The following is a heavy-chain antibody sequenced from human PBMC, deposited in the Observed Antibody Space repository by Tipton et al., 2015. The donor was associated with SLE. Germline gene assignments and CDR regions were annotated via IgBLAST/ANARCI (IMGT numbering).Heavy chain of an antibody. Sequence: QSGPEVKKPGASVKVSCKASGYTFTSYAMHWVRQAPGQRLEWMGWINAGNGNTKYSQKFQGRVTITRDTSASTAYMELSSLRSEDTAAYYCARDRGEGKMERVLGYWGQGTLVTVSS. V-gene: IGHV1-3*01. CDR3: ARDRGEGKMERVLGY. CDR2: INAGNGNT. CDR1: GYTFTSYA. D-gene: IGHD1-1*01. J-gene: IGHJ4*02.